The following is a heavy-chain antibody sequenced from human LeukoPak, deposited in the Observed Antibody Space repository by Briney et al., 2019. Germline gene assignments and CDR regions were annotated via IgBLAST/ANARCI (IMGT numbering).Heavy chain of an antibody. CDR1: GFTFSGYW. Sequence: GGSLRLSCQASGFTFSGYWITWVRQAPGKGLKGVASKKKVGNEKYYVDSVKGRFTTSRDSAENTLYLQMKSLKAEDTAFYYCARPSLYYYGSETYFWFDLWGQGTLVTVSS. CDR2: KKKVGNEK. CDR3: ARPSLYYYGSETYFWFDL. V-gene: IGHV3-7*01. D-gene: IGHD3-10*01. J-gene: IGHJ5*02.